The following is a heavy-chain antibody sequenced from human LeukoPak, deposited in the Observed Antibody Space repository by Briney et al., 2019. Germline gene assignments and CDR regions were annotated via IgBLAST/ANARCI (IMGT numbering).Heavy chain of an antibody. Sequence: SETLSLTCTVSGASITRYYWGWIRQTPGKGLEWIGYIYFSGHSTSYNPSLGGRATMSADSSKNQFSLNLRSVTAADTAVYYCARHVLGGYDILIGYLDYWGQGTLVTVSS. CDR2: IYFSGHST. CDR1: GASITRYY. J-gene: IGHJ4*02. V-gene: IGHV4-59*08. D-gene: IGHD3-9*01. CDR3: ARHVLGGYDILIGYLDY.